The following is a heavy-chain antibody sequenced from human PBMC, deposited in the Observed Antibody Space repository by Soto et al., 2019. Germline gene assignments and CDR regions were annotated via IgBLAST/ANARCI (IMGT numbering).Heavy chain of an antibody. CDR2: MSGGGGRI. D-gene: IGHD1-26*01. J-gene: IGHJ4*02. CDR3: AKYRGPQWEVLYFDY. Sequence: EVHLLESGGGLVQPGGSLRLSCAASGFTFSSNAMSWVRQAPGKGLEWVSGMSGGGGRIYYADSVKGRFTISRDNSKNTLYLQMSSLRAEDTAIYYCAKYRGPQWEVLYFDYWGQGALVTVSS. V-gene: IGHV3-23*01. CDR1: GFTFSSNA.